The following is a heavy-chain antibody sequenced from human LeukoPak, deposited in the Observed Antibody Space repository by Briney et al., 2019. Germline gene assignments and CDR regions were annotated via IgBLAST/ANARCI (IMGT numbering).Heavy chain of an antibody. CDR1: GGSFSGYY. J-gene: IGHJ4*02. CDR2: INHSGST. CDR3: ARRWGLGHVDY. D-gene: IGHD2-21*02. Sequence: SETQSLTCAVYGGSFSGYYWSWIRQPPGKGLEWIGEINHSGSTNYNPSLKSRVTISVDTSKNQFSLKLSSVTAADTAVYYCARRWGLGHVDYWGQGTLVTVSS. V-gene: IGHV4-34*01.